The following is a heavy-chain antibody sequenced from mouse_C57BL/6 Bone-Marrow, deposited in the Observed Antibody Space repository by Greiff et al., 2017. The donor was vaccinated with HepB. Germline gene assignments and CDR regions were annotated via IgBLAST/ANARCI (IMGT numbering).Heavy chain of an antibody. Sequence: ESGPGLVKPSQSLSLTCSVTGYSITSGYYWNWIRQFPGNKLEWMGYISYDGSNNYNPSLKNRISITRDTSKNQFFLKLNSVTTEDTATYYCASFGNPGWFAYWGQGTLVTVSA. CDR1: GYSITSGYY. J-gene: IGHJ3*01. V-gene: IGHV3-6*01. CDR2: ISYDGSN. CDR3: ASFGNPGWFAY. D-gene: IGHD2-1*01.